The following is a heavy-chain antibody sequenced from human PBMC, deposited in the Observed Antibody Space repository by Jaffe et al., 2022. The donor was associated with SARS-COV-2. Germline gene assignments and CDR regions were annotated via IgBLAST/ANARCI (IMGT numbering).Heavy chain of an antibody. CDR3: ASTGIAVAEGEYFQH. Sequence: QVQLQESGPGLVKPSETLSLTCTVSGGSISSYYWSWIRQPPGKGLEWIGYIYYSGSTNYNPSLKSRVTISVDTSKNQFSLKLSSVTAADTAVYYCASTGIAVAEGEYFQHWGQGTLVTVSS. CDR1: GGSISSYY. V-gene: IGHV4-59*08. D-gene: IGHD6-19*01. CDR2: IYYSGST. J-gene: IGHJ1*01.